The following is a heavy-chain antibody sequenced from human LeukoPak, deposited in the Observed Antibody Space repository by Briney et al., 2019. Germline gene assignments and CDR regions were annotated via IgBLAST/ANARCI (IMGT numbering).Heavy chain of an antibody. Sequence: GGSLRLSCAASGFTVSSNYMSWVRQAPGKGLEWVSVIYSGGSTYYADSVKGRFTISRDNSKNTLYLQMNSLRAEDTAVYYCARGVSYGSGSYFPRGYYFDYWGQGTLVTVSS. CDR2: IYSGGST. J-gene: IGHJ4*02. D-gene: IGHD3-10*01. V-gene: IGHV3-66*01. CDR3: ARGVSYGSGSYFPRGYYFDY. CDR1: GFTVSSNY.